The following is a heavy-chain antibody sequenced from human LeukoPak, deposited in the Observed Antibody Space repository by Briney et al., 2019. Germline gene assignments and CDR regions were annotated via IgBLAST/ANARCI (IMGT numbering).Heavy chain of an antibody. CDR1: GFTFSSYS. V-gene: IGHV3-21*01. CDR2: ISSSSSYI. CDR3: ARNPSRRFDY. J-gene: IGHJ4*02. Sequence: GGSVRLSCAASGFTFSSYSMNWVRQAPGKGLEWVSSISSSSSYIYYADSVKGRFTISRDNAKNSLYLQMNSLRDEDTAIYYCARNPSRRFDYWGQGTLVTVSS.